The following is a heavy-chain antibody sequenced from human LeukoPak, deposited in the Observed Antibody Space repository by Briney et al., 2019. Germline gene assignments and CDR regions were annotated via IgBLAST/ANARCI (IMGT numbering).Heavy chain of an antibody. CDR1: GFTFSSYW. CDR3: ARWGRNIVVVPAALDY. Sequence: PGGSLRLSCAASGFTFSSYWMSWVRQAPGKGLEWVANIKQDGSEKYYVDSVEGRFTISRDNAKNSLYLQMNSLRAEDTAVYYCARWGRNIVVVPAALDYWGQGTLVTVSS. V-gene: IGHV3-7*01. J-gene: IGHJ4*02. CDR2: IKQDGSEK. D-gene: IGHD2-2*01.